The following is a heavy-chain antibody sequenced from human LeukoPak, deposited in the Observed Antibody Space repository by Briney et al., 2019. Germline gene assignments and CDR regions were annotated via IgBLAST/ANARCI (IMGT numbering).Heavy chain of an antibody. CDR2: IIPILGIA. D-gene: IGHD4-17*01. V-gene: IGHV1-69*04. CDR1: GGTFSSYA. CDR3: ARAGGTVTATGPYSYYGMDV. J-gene: IGHJ6*02. Sequence: GASVKVSCKASGGTFSSYAISWVRQAPGQGLEWMGRIIPILGIANYAQKFQGRVTITADKSTSTAYMELSSLSSEDTAVYYCARAGGTVTATGPYSYYGMDVWGQGTTVTVSS.